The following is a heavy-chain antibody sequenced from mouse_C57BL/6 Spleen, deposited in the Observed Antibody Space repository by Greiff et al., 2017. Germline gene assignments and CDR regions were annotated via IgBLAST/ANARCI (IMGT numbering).Heavy chain of an antibody. D-gene: IGHD2-4*01. Sequence: LQESGAELVRPGASVKMSCKASGYTFTSYIMHWVKQTPRQGLEWIGAIYPGNGDTSYNQKFKGKATLTVDKSSSTAYMQLSSLTSEDSAVYFCARSHDYDYAMDYWGQGTSVTVSS. V-gene: IGHV1-12*01. J-gene: IGHJ4*01. CDR3: ARSHDYDYAMDY. CDR1: GYTFTSYI. CDR2: IYPGNGDT.